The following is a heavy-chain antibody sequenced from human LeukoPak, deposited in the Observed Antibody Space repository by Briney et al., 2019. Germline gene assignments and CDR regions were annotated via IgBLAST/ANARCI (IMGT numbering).Heavy chain of an antibody. J-gene: IGHJ3*02. V-gene: IGHV3-48*03. D-gene: IGHD3-22*01. CDR2: ISSSGSTI. CDR1: GFTFSSYE. CDR3: AKVRDDRDAFDI. Sequence: GGSLRLSCAASGFTFSSYEMNWVRQAPGKGLEWVSYISSSGSTIYYADSVKGRFTISRDNAKNSLYLQMNSLRAEDTAVYYCAKVRDDRDAFDIWGQGTMVTVSS.